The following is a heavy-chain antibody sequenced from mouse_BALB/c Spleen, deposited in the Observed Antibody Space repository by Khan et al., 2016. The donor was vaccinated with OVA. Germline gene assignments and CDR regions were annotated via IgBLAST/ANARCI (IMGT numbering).Heavy chain of an antibody. Sequence: QIQLVQSGPELKKPGETVQISCKASGFTFTNYGMNWVKQAPGKGLKWMGWINTYTGEPTIADDFKGRFAFSLETSASPAYLQTHSLKNEDTATYCCARVGYSGTMDGWGQGTSVTVSS. D-gene: IGHD2-14*01. V-gene: IGHV9-3-1*01. CDR3: ARVGYSGTMDG. CDR2: INTYTGEP. J-gene: IGHJ4*01. CDR1: GFTFTNYG.